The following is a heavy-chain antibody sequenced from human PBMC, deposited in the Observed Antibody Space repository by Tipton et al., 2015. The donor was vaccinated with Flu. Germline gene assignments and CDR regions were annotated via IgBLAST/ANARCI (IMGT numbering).Heavy chain of an antibody. CDR3: VSPLGGYSGYDRYGMDV. V-gene: IGHV3-7*01. D-gene: IGHD5-12*01. J-gene: IGHJ6*02. Sequence: SLRLSCAASGFSFSDYWMHWVRQAPGKGLEWVAAIKEDGSEKYYVDSVKGRFTISRDNAKNSLYLQMNSLRAEDTAVYYCVSPLGGYSGYDRYGMDVWGQGTTVTVSS. CDR2: IKEDGSEK. CDR1: GFSFSDYW.